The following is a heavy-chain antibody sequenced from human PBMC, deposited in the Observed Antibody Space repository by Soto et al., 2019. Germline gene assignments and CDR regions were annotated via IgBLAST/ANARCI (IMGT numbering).Heavy chain of an antibody. V-gene: IGHV4-59*01. J-gene: IGHJ6*02. D-gene: IGHD3-3*01. CDR3: ARGPSDYDFWSGYKVYYYYGMDV. CDR1: GGSISSYY. CDR2: IYYSGST. Sequence: QVQLQESGPGLVKPSETLSLTCTVSGGSISSYYWSWIRQPPGKGLEWIGYIYYSGSTNYNPSLKSRVTISVDTSKNQFSLKLSSVTAADTAVYYCARGPSDYDFWSGYKVYYYYGMDVWGQGTTVTVSS.